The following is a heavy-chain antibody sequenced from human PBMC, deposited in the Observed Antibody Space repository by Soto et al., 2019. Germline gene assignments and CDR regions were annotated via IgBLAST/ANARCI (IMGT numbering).Heavy chain of an antibody. V-gene: IGHV1-58*01. D-gene: IGHD3-10*02. CDR3: AARALRFGYYVLDY. CDR1: GFTFTSSA. CDR2: IVVGSGNT. Sequence: QMQLVQSGPEVKKPGTSVKVSCKASGFTFTSSAVQWVRQARGQRLEWIGWIVVGSGNTNYAQKFQERVTITRDMYTSTAYMELSSLRSEDTAVYYCAARALRFGYYVLDYWGQGTLVTVSS. J-gene: IGHJ4*02.